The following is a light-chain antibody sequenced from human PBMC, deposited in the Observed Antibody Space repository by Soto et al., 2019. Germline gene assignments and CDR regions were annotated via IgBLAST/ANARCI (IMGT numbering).Light chain of an antibody. Sequence: EIVMTQSPATLSFSPWERATLSCRASQSVSSNLAWYQQKPGQPPRLLIYGASTGATGIPARFSGSGSGTEFTLTISSLQSEDFAVYYCQQYNNWPPITFGQGTEVDI. V-gene: IGKV3-15*01. J-gene: IGKJ1*01. CDR1: QSVSSN. CDR2: GAS. CDR3: QQYNNWPPIT.